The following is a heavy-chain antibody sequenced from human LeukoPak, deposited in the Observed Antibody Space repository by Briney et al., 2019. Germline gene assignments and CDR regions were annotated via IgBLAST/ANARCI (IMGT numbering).Heavy chain of an antibody. D-gene: IGHD4-17*01. Sequence: GGFLRLSCAASGFTVSSNYMSWVRQAPGKGLEWVSVIYSGGSTYYADSVKGRFTISRDNSKNTLYLQMNSLRAEDTAVYYCASPAIPYGDHSFHFDYWGQGTLVTVSS. CDR2: IYSGGST. CDR3: ASPAIPYGDHSFHFDY. J-gene: IGHJ4*02. V-gene: IGHV3-53*01. CDR1: GFTVSSNY.